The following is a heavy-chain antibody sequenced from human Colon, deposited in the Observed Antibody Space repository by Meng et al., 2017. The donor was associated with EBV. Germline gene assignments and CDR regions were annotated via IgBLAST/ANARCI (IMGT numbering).Heavy chain of an antibody. CDR2: IYHSGSA. CDR3: ARGYVAYPD. Sequence: QLKLQESGSGLVKPSQTLSLTCTVSGGSISSGANSWHWIRQPPGKGLEWIGYIYHSGSAYYNPSLKSRVTLSVDRSKNQFSLKLTSVTAADTAVYYCARGYVAYPDWGQGTLVTVSS. CDR1: GGSISSGANS. D-gene: IGHD2-15*01. J-gene: IGHJ4*02. V-gene: IGHV4-30-2*01.